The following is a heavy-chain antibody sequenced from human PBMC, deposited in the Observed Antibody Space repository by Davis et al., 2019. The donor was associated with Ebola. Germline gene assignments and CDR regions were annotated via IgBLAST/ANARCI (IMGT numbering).Heavy chain of an antibody. CDR2: SYSCGST. J-gene: IGHJ6*02. CDR1: GFTLSSHY. V-gene: IGHV3-53*01. CDR3: ASVIDSSASYGYALDV. D-gene: IGHD6-25*01. Sequence: GKSPKTPGAALGFTLSSHYTSRVRQAPGEGPEGVSVSYSCGSTYYVDSVKGRFTISRDNSKNTLYLQMNSLRAEDTAVYYCASVIDSSASYGYALDVWGQGTTVTVSS.